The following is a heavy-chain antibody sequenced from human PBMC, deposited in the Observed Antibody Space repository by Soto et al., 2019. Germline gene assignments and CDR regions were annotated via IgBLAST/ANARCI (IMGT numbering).Heavy chain of an antibody. CDR1: GFTFSSYA. Sequence: GGSLRLSCAASGFTFSSYAMSWVRQAPGKGLEWVSAISGSGGSTYYADSVKGRFTISRDNSKNTLYLQMNSLRAEDTAVYYCAKVGCSGGSCYSPVRAFDIWGQGTMVTVPS. J-gene: IGHJ3*02. V-gene: IGHV3-23*01. D-gene: IGHD2-15*01. CDR2: ISGSGGST. CDR3: AKVGCSGGSCYSPVRAFDI.